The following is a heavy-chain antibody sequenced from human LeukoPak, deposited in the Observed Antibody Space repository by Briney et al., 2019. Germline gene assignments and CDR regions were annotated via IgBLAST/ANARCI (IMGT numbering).Heavy chain of an antibody. D-gene: IGHD3-3*01. J-gene: IGHJ4*02. Sequence: GGSLRLSCAASRFTFNTYAVNWVRQAPGKGLEWVSAISGNGDITYYADSVRGRFTISRDNSKNTLYLQMNSLRAEDTAVYYCARVGYYDFWSGYQTFDYWGQGTLVTVSS. CDR2: ISGNGDIT. CDR1: RFTFNTYA. CDR3: ARVGYYDFWSGYQTFDY. V-gene: IGHV3-23*01.